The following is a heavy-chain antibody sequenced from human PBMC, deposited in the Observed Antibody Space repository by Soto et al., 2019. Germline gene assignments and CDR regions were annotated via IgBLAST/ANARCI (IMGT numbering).Heavy chain of an antibody. Sequence: QVQLVESGGGVVQPGRSLRLSCAASGFIFSTYGMHWVRQAPGKGLEWLSVISYDGNNKYYAASVKGRFTISRDNSKNTLWLQMDSLGTEDTAVYYCAKDLLLTTITTVGDWGQGTLVTVSS. CDR3: AKDLLLTTITTVGD. V-gene: IGHV3-30*18. J-gene: IGHJ4*02. CDR2: ISYDGNNK. CDR1: GFIFSTYG. D-gene: IGHD4-17*01.